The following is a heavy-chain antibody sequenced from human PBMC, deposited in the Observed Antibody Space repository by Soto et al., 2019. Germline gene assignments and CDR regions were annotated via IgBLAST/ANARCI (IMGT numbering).Heavy chain of an antibody. CDR1: GGTFSSYA. D-gene: IGHD3-16*02. Sequence: SVKVSCKASGGTFSSYAISWVRQAPGQGLEWMGGIIPIFGTANYAQKFQGRVTITADESTSTAYMELSSLRSEDTAVYYCARDQGETDYDYVWGSYRLDYWGQGTLVTVSS. V-gene: IGHV1-69*13. CDR3: ARDQGETDYDYVWGSYRLDY. CDR2: IIPIFGTA. J-gene: IGHJ4*02.